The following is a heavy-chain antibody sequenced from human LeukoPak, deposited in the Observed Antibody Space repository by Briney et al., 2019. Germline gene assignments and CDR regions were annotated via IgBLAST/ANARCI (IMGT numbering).Heavy chain of an antibody. D-gene: IGHD6-13*01. Sequence: SETLSLTCAVSGGSFSGYYWSWIRQPPGKGLEWIGEINHSGSANYNPSLKSRVTISVDTSKNQFSLKLSSVTAADTAVYYCARKGKYSSSWYAAYLQHWGQGTLVTVSS. CDR2: INHSGSA. J-gene: IGHJ1*01. V-gene: IGHV4-34*01. CDR1: GGSFSGYY. CDR3: ARKGKYSSSWYAAYLQH.